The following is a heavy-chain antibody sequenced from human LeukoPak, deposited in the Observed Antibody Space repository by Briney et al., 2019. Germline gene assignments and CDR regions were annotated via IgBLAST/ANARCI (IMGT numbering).Heavy chain of an antibody. J-gene: IGHJ3*02. CDR1: GFTFGDYA. CDR2: MSWNGGRI. V-gene: IGHV3-9*03. D-gene: IGHD5-12*01. CDR3: AKGGGGAFDI. Sequence: GRSLRLSCAASGFTFGDYAMHWVRQVPGKGLEWVSYMSWNGGRIDYADSVKGRFTISRDNAKNSLYLQMNSLRVEAMALYYCAKGGGGAFDIWGQGTMVTVSS.